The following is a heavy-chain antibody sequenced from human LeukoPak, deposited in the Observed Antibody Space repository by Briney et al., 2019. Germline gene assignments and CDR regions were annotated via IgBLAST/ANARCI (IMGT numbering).Heavy chain of an antibody. J-gene: IGHJ4*02. CDR3: ARHPQLDY. CDR2: INYGGSI. CDR1: GGSISSTTTDY. V-gene: IGHV4-39*01. Sequence: MPSETLSLTCTVSGGSISSTTTDYWGWIRQPPGKGLEWIGAINYGGSIYYNPSLKSRVTISVDTSKNQFSLKLSSVTAADTALYYCARHPQLDYWGQGTLVTVSS.